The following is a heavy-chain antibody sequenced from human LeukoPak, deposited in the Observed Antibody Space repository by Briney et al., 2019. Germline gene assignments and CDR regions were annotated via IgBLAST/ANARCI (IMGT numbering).Heavy chain of an antibody. D-gene: IGHD3-10*02. Sequence: GGSLRLSCAASGFTFSSDSMNWVRQAPGKGLEWISYISSSGSTIYYADSVKGRFTISRDNAKNSLYLQMNSLRAEDTAVYYCAELGITMIGGVWGKGTTVTISS. CDR1: GFTFSSDS. CDR2: ISSSGSTI. J-gene: IGHJ6*04. V-gene: IGHV3-48*04. CDR3: AELGITMIGGV.